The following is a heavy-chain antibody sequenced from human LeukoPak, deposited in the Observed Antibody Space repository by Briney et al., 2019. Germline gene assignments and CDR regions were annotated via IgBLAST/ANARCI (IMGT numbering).Heavy chain of an antibody. J-gene: IGHJ6*03. CDR1: GFTFSSYS. D-gene: IGHD1-26*01. V-gene: IGHV3-21*01. CDR2: IGSSSSYI. CDR3: ARAYSERYGLGYYYMDV. Sequence: GGSLRLSRAASGFTFSSYSMNWVRQAPGKGLEWVSSIGSSSSYIYYADSVKGRFTISRGNAKKSLYLQMNSLRVKDTAVYYCARAYSERYGLGYYYMDVWGKGTTVTVSS.